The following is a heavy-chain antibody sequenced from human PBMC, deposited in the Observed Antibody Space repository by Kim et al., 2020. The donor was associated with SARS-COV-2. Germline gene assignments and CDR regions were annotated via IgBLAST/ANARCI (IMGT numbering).Heavy chain of an antibody. J-gene: IGHJ4*02. CDR3: ARDGGRAAAGYDY. V-gene: IGHV1-18*01. Sequence: TYEQKVQGRVTMITDTSTSTAYMELRSLSSDDTAVYYCARDGGRAAAGYDYWGQGTLVTVSS. D-gene: IGHD6-13*01.